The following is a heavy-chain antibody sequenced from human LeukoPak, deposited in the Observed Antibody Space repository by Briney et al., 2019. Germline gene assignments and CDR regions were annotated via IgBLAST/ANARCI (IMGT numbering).Heavy chain of an antibody. V-gene: IGHV4-39*01. CDR1: GFIFRNYA. J-gene: IGHJ2*01. CDR2: IYYSGST. Sequence: GSLRLSCTASGFIFRNYAMAWVRQAPGKGLEWIGIIYYSGSTYYNPSLKSRVTISVDTSKNQFSLKLSSVTAADTAVYYCARRGRIYYGSGSYYTPYWYFDLWGRGTLVTVSS. D-gene: IGHD3-10*01. CDR3: ARRGRIYYGSGSYYTPYWYFDL.